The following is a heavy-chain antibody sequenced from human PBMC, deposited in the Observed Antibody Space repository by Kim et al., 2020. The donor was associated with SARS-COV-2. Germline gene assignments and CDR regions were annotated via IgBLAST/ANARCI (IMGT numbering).Heavy chain of an antibody. Sequence: SPSCQGQVTISADKSISTAYLQWSSLKASDTAMYYCARTTAVITGNTFDYWGQGTLVTVSS. J-gene: IGHJ4*02. D-gene: IGHD1-20*01. CDR3: ARTTAVITGNTFDY. V-gene: IGHV5-51*01.